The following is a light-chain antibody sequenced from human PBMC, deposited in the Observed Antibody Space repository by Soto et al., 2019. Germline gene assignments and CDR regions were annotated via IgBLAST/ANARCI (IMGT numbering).Light chain of an antibody. J-gene: IGKJ1*01. CDR1: QSIRSN. CDR3: QQYNDWPRT. CDR2: DTS. Sequence: EIVLTQSPATLSVSPGERAILSCRASQSIRSNLAWYQQKPGQAPRLLIYDTSSRATGLPARFVGSGSGTEFTLTISSLQSDDSAVYFCQQYNDWPRTFGQGTKVEIK. V-gene: IGKV3-15*01.